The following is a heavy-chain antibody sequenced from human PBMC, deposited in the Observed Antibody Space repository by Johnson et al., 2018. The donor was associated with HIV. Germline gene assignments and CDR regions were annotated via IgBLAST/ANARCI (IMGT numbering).Heavy chain of an antibody. J-gene: IGHJ3*02. CDR2: VRYDGSNK. CDR3: AKHLDGYSNDAFDI. V-gene: IGHV3-30*02. D-gene: IGHD4-17*01. Sequence: QVQLVESGGGVVQPGRSLRLSCAASGFTFSSYGMHWVRQAPGKWLDWVAFVRYDGSNKYYADSVKGRFTISRYNSKNTLYLQVNSLRAEDTAVYYCAKHLDGYSNDAFDIWGQGTMVTVSS. CDR1: GFTFSSYG.